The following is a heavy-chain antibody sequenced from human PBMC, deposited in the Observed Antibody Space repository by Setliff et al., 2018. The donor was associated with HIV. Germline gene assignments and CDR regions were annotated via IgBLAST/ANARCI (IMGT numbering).Heavy chain of an antibody. D-gene: IGHD6-19*01. CDR3: ARDLSSGFAFDI. CDR1: GYTFTSYG. J-gene: IGHJ3*02. Sequence: ASVKVSCKPSGYTFTSYGINWVRQAPGQGLEWMGRINPNSGGTDYAQKFLGRVTMTSDTSISTAYMELSSLRSEDTAVYYCARDLSSGFAFDIWGQGTMVTVSS. CDR2: INPNSGGT. V-gene: IGHV1-2*06.